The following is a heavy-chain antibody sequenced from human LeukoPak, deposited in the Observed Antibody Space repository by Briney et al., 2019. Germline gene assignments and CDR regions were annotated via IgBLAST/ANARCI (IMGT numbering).Heavy chain of an antibody. Sequence: SETLSLTCTVSGGSISNYYWRWIRQPAGKGLEWIGRIYRSGSTNHNPSLKSRVTMSVDTSKNQFSLKLSSVTAADAAVYYCARGRILRDWFDPWGQGTLVTVSS. CDR2: IYRSGST. J-gene: IGHJ5*02. CDR3: ARGRILRDWFDP. V-gene: IGHV4-4*07. D-gene: IGHD2-15*01. CDR1: GGSISNYY.